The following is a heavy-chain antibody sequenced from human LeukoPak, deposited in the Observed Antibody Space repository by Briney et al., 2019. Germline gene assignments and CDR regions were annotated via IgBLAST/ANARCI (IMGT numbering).Heavy chain of an antibody. CDR2: INPNSGGT. D-gene: IGHD6-13*01. J-gene: IGHJ4*02. CDR3: ARNPGSIAAAGEADY. Sequence: GASVKVSCKAPGYTFTGYYMHWVRQAPGQGLEWMGWINPNSGGTNYAQKFQGRVTMTRDTSISTAYMELSRLRSDDTAVYYCARNPGSIAAAGEADYWGQGTLVTASS. V-gene: IGHV1-2*02. CDR1: GYTFTGYY.